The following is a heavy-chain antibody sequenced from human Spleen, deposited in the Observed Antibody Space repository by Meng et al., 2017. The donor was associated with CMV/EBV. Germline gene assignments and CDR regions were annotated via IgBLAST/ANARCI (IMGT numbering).Heavy chain of an antibody. J-gene: IGHJ4*02. CDR3: ARVGQGFTDY. CDR2: IIPLRGIA. V-gene: IGHV1-69*10. Sequence: SVKVSCKASGGTFDSYAISWVRQAPGQGLEWMGGIIPLRGIADYAQKFQDRVSITADKSTRTVYLELSSLRSEDTAVYYCARVGQGFTDYWGRGTPVTVSS. CDR1: GGTFDSYA.